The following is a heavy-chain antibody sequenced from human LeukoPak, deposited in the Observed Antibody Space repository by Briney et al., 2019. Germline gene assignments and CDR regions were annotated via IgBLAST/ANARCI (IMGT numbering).Heavy chain of an antibody. CDR2: INPSGGST. J-gene: IGHJ6*02. Sequence: AASVKVSCKASGYTFTSYYMHWVRQAPGQGLEWMGIINPSGGSTSYAQKFQGRVTMTRDTSTSTVYMELSSLRPEDTAVYYCARDRIIPMVRGVMDYYYYYGMDVWGQGTTVTVSS. V-gene: IGHV1-46*03. CDR3: ARDRIIPMVRGVMDYYYYYGMDV. D-gene: IGHD3-10*01. CDR1: GYTFTSYY.